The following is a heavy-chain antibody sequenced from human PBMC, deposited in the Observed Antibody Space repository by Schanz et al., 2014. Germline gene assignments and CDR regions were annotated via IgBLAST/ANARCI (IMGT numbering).Heavy chain of an antibody. CDR3: AKVAPAATYLDS. CDR1: GFTFSSYG. V-gene: IGHV3-30*18. CDR2: ISYDGNNE. Sequence: QVQLVESGGGVVQPGRSRRLSCEASGFTFSSYGMHWVRQAPGKGLEWVAVISYDGNNEDYADSVKGRFSISRENSKSILYLQMNSLSAEDTAVYYCAKVAPAATYLDSWGLGTLVTVSS. D-gene: IGHD2-2*01. J-gene: IGHJ4*02.